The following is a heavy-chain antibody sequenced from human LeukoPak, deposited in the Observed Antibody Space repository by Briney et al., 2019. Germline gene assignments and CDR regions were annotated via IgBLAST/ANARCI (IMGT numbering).Heavy chain of an antibody. Sequence: ASVKVSCKASGYTFTSYDINWVREATGQGLEWMEWMNPNSGNTGYAQKFQGRVTMTRNTSISTAYMELCSLRSEDTAVYYSARFPDSAPRGKSSSSSISDYWGQGTLVTVSS. J-gene: IGHJ4*02. CDR3: ARFPDSAPRGKSSSSSISDY. V-gene: IGHV1-8*01. CDR2: MNPNSGNT. D-gene: IGHD6-6*01. CDR1: GYTFTSYD.